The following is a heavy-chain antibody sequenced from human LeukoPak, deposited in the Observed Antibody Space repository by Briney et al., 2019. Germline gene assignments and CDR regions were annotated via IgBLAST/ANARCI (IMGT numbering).Heavy chain of an antibody. J-gene: IGHJ5*02. CDR1: GGPISSSSYY. V-gene: IGHV4-39*02. Sequence: SETPSLTCTVSGGPISSSSYYWGWIRQPPGKGLEWIGSIYYSGSTYYNPSLKSRVTISVDTSKNQFSLKLSSVTAADTAVYYCARERSSTNPFHPWGQGTLVTVSS. CDR2: IYYSGST. D-gene: IGHD2-2*01. CDR3: ARERSSTNPFHP.